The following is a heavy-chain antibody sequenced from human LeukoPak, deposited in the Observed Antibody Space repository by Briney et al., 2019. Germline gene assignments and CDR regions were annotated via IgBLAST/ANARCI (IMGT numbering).Heavy chain of an antibody. D-gene: IGHD6-19*01. CDR3: AKSLVAGTGVFDY. J-gene: IGHJ4*02. Sequence: GGSLRLSCAASGFTFSSYGMHWVRQAPGKGLEWVAVISYDGSNKYYADSVEGRFTISRDNSKNTLYLQMNSLRAEDTAVYYCAKSLVAGTGVFDYWGQGTLVTVSS. CDR1: GFTFSSYG. V-gene: IGHV3-30*18. CDR2: ISYDGSNK.